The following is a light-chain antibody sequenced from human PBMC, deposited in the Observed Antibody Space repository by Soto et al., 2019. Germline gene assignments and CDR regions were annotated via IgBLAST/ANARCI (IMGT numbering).Light chain of an antibody. V-gene: IGKV1-27*01. CDR3: QKYNSAPKT. CDR1: QDISND. CDR2: AAS. Sequence: DIQMTQSPSSLSASVGDRVTITCRASQDISNDLAWYQQKPGKVPKLLIYAASTLQSGVPSRFSGSGSGTDFTLTISILQPEDVASYYCQKYNSAPKTFGRGTKVEIK. J-gene: IGKJ1*01.